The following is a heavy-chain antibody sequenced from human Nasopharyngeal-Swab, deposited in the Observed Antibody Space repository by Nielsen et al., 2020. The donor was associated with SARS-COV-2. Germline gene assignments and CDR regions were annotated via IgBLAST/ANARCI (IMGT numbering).Heavy chain of an antibody. Sequence: GGSLRLSCAASGFTFSSYGMHWVRQAPGKGLEWVAVIWYDGSNKYYADSVKGRFTISRDNSKNTLYLQMNSLRAEDTAVYYCARYCSGGSCYDYWGQGTLVTVSS. D-gene: IGHD2-15*01. CDR2: IWYDGSNK. CDR3: ARYCSGGSCYDY. J-gene: IGHJ4*02. CDR1: GFTFSSYG. V-gene: IGHV3-33*01.